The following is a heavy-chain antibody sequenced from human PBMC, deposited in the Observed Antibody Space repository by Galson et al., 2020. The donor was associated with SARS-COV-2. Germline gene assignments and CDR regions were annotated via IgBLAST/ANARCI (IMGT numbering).Heavy chain of an antibody. CDR1: GDSVSSNSAA. V-gene: IGHV6-1*01. CDR2: TYYRSQWST. CDR3: AGRVAGAGSLHI. Sequence: SQTLSLTCAISGDSVSSNSAAWKWSRQSPPRGHEWLGRTYYRSQWSTDYAVSVKSRITINPDTSKNQFSLQLNSVTPEDTAIYYCAGRVAGAGSLHIWGQGTMVIVSS. J-gene: IGHJ3*02. D-gene: IGHD6-13*01.